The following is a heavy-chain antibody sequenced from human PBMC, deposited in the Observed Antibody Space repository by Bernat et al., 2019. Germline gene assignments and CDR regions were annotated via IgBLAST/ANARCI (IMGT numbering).Heavy chain of an antibody. CDR3: TTDPGATLAT. CDR1: GFTFNNAW. V-gene: IGHV3-15*07. Sequence: DVQLVESGGGLVKPGGSLRLSCAASGFTFNNAWMNWVRQAPGKGLEWVGRIKSKADGGTTDYTAPVKARFIISRDDSKNTLYLQMNSLKTEDTAVYYCTTDPGATLATWGQGTLVTVSS. J-gene: IGHJ5*02. CDR2: IKSKADGGTT. D-gene: IGHD1-26*01.